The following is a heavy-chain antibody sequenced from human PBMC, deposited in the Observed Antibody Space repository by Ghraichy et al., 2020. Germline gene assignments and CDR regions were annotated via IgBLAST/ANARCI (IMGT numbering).Heavy chain of an antibody. CDR1: GFSFSSYA. Sequence: GSLRLSCAASGFSFSSYAMSWVRQAPGKGLEWVSGISATDGSTYYADSVRGRFTISRHNSKNTVYLQMNSLRAEDTAVYYCARDCSHYDSSGYFYRAAAEYFFDYWGQGTLVTVSS. CDR3: ARDCSHYDSSGYFYRAAAEYFFDY. V-gene: IGHV3-23*01. D-gene: IGHD3-22*01. CDR2: ISATDGST. J-gene: IGHJ4*02.